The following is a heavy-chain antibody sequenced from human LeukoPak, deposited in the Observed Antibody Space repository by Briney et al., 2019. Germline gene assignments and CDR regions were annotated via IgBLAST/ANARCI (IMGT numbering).Heavy chain of an antibody. V-gene: IGHV4-34*01. CDR3: ARGSGELGWYFDL. D-gene: IGHD7-27*01. CDR2: INHSGST. Sequence: SETLSLTCAVYGGSFSGYYWSWIRQPPGKGLEWIGEINHSGSTNYNPSLKSRVTMSVDTSKNQFSLKLSSVTAADTAVYYCARGSGELGWYFDLWGRGTLVTVSS. J-gene: IGHJ2*01. CDR1: GGSFSGYY.